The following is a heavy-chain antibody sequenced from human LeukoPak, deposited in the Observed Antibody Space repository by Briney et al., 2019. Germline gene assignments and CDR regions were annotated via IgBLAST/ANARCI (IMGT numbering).Heavy chain of an antibody. V-gene: IGHV4-34*01. J-gene: IGHJ4*02. CDR2: INHSGST. CDR3: ARGLNDSWTGENY. Sequence: SETLSLTCAVYVGSFSGYYWLWLRQPPGKGLEGIGEINHSGSTNYNPSLKSRVTISLDTSKSQYSLKVSYVAAADTAVYCCARGLNDSWTGENYWGQGTLVTASS. CDR1: VGSFSGYY. D-gene: IGHD3/OR15-3a*01.